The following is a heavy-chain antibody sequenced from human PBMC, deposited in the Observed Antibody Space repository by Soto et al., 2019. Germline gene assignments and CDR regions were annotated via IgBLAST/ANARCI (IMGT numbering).Heavy chain of an antibody. V-gene: IGHV1-69*13. Sequence: SVKVSCKASGGTFSSYAISWVRQAPGQGLEWMGGIIPIFGTANYAQKFQGRVTITADESTSTAYMELSSLRSEDTAVYYCAKDPVPAAIYYFDYWGQGTLVTVSS. CDR3: AKDPVPAAIYYFDY. CDR1: GGTFSSYA. CDR2: IIPIFGTA. D-gene: IGHD2-2*01. J-gene: IGHJ4*02.